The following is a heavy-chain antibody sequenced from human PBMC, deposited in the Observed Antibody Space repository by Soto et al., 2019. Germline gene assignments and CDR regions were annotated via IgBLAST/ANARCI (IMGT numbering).Heavy chain of an antibody. Sequence: PGGSLRLSCAASGFTFSSYGMHWVRQAPGKGLGWVAVISYDGSNKYYADSVKGRFTISRDNSKNTLYLQMNSLRAEDTAVYYCAKDQSPGGFDYWGQGALVTV. CDR2: ISYDGSNK. J-gene: IGHJ4*02. CDR1: GFTFSSYG. CDR3: AKDQSPGGFDY. V-gene: IGHV3-30*18.